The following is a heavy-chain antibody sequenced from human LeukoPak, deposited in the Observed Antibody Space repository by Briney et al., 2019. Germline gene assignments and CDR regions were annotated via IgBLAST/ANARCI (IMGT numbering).Heavy chain of an antibody. V-gene: IGHV3-23*01. J-gene: IGHJ4*02. CDR1: GFSFSSFG. CDR2: VSGDGRDT. Sequence: GGSLRLSCAASGFSFSSFGMSWVRQAPGRGLQWVSSVSGDGRDTFYADSVKGRFTVSRDNSKTTMFLQMNSLRVEDTALYYCARGARLQPMGEFWGQGTLVTVSS. D-gene: IGHD4-11*01. CDR3: ARGARLQPMGEF.